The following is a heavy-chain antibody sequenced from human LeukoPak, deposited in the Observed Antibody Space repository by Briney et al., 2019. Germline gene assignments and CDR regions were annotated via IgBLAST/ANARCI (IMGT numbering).Heavy chain of an antibody. Sequence: GGSLRLPCAASGFTFSSNAMHWVRLAPGKGLEWVALISKDGDNKYHGDSVKGRFTISRDNSKNTLYLQMNSLRVEDTAVYYCARGWRYFDWISIDFWGQGTLVTVSS. J-gene: IGHJ4*02. CDR2: ISKDGDNK. CDR1: GFTFSSNA. D-gene: IGHD3-9*01. V-gene: IGHV3-30-3*01. CDR3: ARGWRYFDWISIDF.